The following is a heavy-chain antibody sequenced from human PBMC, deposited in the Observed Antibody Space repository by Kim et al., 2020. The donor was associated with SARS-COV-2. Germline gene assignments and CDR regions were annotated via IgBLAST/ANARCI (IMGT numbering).Heavy chain of an antibody. J-gene: IGHJ3*02. Sequence: ADYVKGRFTISRDNSKNTLYLQMNSRRAEDTAVYYCARDRWFGEGDAFDIWGQGTMVTVSS. D-gene: IGHD3-10*01. V-gene: IGHV3-33*01. CDR3: ARDRWFGEGDAFDI.